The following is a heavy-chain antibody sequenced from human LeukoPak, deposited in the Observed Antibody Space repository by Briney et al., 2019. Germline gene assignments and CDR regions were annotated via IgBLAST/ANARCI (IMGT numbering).Heavy chain of an antibody. CDR1: GFTFSSYG. Sequence: PGGSLRLSCAASGFTFSSYGMHWVRQAPGKGLEWVAVISYDGSNKYYADSVKGRFTISRDNSKNTLYLQMNSLRAEDTAVYYCASPARWIQLWYNFDYWGQGTLVTVSS. CDR2: ISYDGSNK. D-gene: IGHD5-18*01. V-gene: IGHV3-30*03. CDR3: ASPARWIQLWYNFDY. J-gene: IGHJ4*02.